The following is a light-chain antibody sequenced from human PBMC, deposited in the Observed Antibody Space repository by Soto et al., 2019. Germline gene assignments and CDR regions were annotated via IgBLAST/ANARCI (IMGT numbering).Light chain of an antibody. Sequence: EIVLTQSPGTLSLSPGERATLSCRASQSVYKNFLAWYQQKPGQAPRLLINGASNRATGIPDRFSGSGSGTDCSLTIDRMEPEDFAVDFCQQYGSSPPPFGGGTKVVIK. CDR1: QSVYKNF. CDR3: QQYGSSPPP. CDR2: GAS. J-gene: IGKJ4*01. V-gene: IGKV3-20*01.